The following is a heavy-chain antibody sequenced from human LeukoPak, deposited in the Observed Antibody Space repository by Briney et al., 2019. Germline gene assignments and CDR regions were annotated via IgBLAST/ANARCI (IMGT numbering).Heavy chain of an antibody. D-gene: IGHD3-3*01. CDR3: ARDSITIFGVVSNWFDP. J-gene: IGHJ5*02. CDR1: GYTFTSYG. CDR2: ISAYNGNT. Sequence: ASVKVSCKASGYTFTSYGISWVRQAPGQGLEWMGWISAYNGNTNYAQKFQGRVTMTTDTSTSTAYMELRSLRSDDTAVYYCARDSITIFGVVSNWFDPWGQGTLVTVSS. V-gene: IGHV1-18*01.